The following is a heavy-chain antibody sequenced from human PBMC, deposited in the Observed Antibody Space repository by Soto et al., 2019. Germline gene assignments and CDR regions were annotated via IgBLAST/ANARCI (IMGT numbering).Heavy chain of an antibody. V-gene: IGHV1-18*01. CDR1: GYTFTNYG. D-gene: IGHD6-6*01. J-gene: IGHJ4*01. CDR2: VSAYNGER. Sequence: QVPLVQSGAEVKKPGASVKVSCKASGYTFTNYGINWVRQAPEQGLEWLGWVSAYNGERRYAQRVQARVIMTTDTSTTTAYMELRSLRSDDTAVYYCSRGTSIPASGDYWGQGTLVTVSS. CDR3: SRGTSIPASGDY.